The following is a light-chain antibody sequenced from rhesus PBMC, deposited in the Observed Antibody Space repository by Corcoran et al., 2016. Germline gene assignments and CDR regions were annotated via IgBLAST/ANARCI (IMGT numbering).Light chain of an antibody. CDR2: YAS. Sequence: DIQMTQSPSSLSASVGYTVTITCRASQGISNNLAWYQQKPGKVPKLLIYYASTLQRGVPSRFSGIGSRTDFTLTISSLQPEDFATYYCQHGYGTPLTFGGGTKVGIK. CDR3: QHGYGTPLT. J-gene: IGKJ4*01. CDR1: QGISNN. V-gene: IGKV1S15*01.